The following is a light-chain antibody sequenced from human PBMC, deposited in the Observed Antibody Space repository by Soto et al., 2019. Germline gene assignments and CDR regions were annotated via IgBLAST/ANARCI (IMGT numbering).Light chain of an antibody. Sequence: EIVLTQSPGTLSLSPGERATLSCRASQSVSNNYLAWYQQKPGQAPRLLIYGASSRATGIPDRFSGSGSGTEFTLTFSSLEPEDFAGFYCQQYGGSPRTFGKGTRVEIK. CDR3: QQYGGSPRT. CDR2: GAS. V-gene: IGKV3-20*01. CDR1: QSVSNNY. J-gene: IGKJ1*01.